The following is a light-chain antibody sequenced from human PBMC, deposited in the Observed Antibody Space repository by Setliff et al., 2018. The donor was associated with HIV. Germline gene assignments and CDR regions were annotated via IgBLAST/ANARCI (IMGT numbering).Light chain of an antibody. J-gene: IGLJ1*01. V-gene: IGLV1-47*01. CDR3: MSYLSTNSYV. CDR2: RNN. CDR1: SSNIGRNY. Sequence: QSVLTQPPSASGTPGQRVTISCSGSSSNIGRNYVYWYQQLPGTTPKLLIYRNNQRPSGVPDRFSGSKSGTSASLTISGLQTEDEADYYCMSYLSTNSYVFGTGTKVTVL.